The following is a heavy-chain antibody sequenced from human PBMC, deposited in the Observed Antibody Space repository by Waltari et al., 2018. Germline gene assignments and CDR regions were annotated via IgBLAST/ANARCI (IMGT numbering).Heavy chain of an antibody. J-gene: IGHJ4*02. CDR1: GYTFTSYD. CDR3: ARHRDSSGYYDY. CDR2: INPNSGGT. D-gene: IGHD3-22*01. Sequence: QVQLVQSGAEVKKPGASVKVSCKASGYTFTSYDINWVRQAPGQGLEWMGWINPNSGGTNYAQKFQGRVTMTRDTSISTAYMELSRLRSDDTAVYYCARHRDSSGYYDYWGQGTLVTVSS. V-gene: IGHV1-2*02.